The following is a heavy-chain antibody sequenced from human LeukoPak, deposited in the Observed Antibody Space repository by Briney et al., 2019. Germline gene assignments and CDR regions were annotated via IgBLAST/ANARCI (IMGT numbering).Heavy chain of an antibody. CDR2: IKQDGSEK. Sequence: PGGSLRLSCAASGFTFSSYWMSWVRQAPGKGLEWVANIKQDGSEKYYVDSVKGRFTISRDNAKNSLYLQMNSLRAEDTAVYYCAKDGHAGYDWGKCFDYWGQGTLVTVSS. D-gene: IGHD5-12*01. CDR3: AKDGHAGYDWGKCFDY. J-gene: IGHJ4*02. CDR1: GFTFSSYW. V-gene: IGHV3-7*01.